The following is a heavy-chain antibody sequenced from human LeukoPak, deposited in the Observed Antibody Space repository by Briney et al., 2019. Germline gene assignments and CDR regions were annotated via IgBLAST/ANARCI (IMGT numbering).Heavy chain of an antibody. J-gene: IGHJ4*02. CDR1: GFTFSSYA. Sequence: GGSLRLSCAASGFTFSSYAMSWVRQAPGKGLEWVSAISGSGVSTYYADSVKGRFTISRDNSKNTLSLQMNSLRAEDTAAYYCAKDRGYSYGYLSDYWGQGTLVTVSS. V-gene: IGHV3-23*01. CDR2: ISGSGVST. D-gene: IGHD5-18*01. CDR3: AKDRGYSYGYLSDY.